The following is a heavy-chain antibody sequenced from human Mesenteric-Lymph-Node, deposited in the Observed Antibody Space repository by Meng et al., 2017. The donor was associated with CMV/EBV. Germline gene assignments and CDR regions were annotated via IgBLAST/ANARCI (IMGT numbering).Heavy chain of an antibody. V-gene: IGHV3-53*01. CDR3: ATSSSHGYYYYGMDV. D-gene: IGHD5-18*01. J-gene: IGHJ6*02. Sequence: GGSLRLSCAASGFTVSSNYMNWVRQAPGKGPQWVSVIHSDGTTYYTDSVKGRFTSSRDNSKNTLYLQMNSLRVDDTAVYHCATSSSHGYYYYGMDVWGQGTTVTVSS. CDR2: IHSDGTT. CDR1: GFTVSSNY.